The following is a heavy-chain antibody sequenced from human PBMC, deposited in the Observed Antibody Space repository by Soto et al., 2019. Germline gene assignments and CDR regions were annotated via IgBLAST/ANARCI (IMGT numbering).Heavy chain of an antibody. CDR3: ARHDDTSGHYFFNY. D-gene: IGHD3-22*01. CDR2: IWYDGTKS. CDR1: GFTFRSYG. V-gene: IGHV3-33*01. Sequence: AGGSLRLSCAASGFTFRSYGFHWVRQAPGKGLEWLAVIWYDGTKSYYADSVKGRVTISRDNSKTTVYLAMTSLSAEDTAMYHCARHDDTSGHYFFNYWGQGAMVTVYS. J-gene: IGHJ4*02.